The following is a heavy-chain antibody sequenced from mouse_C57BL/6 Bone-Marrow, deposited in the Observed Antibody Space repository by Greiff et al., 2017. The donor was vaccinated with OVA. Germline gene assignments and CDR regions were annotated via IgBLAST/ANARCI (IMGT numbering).Heavy chain of an antibody. CDR3: ARTQPLAY. Sequence: VQLQQPGAELVRPGSSVKLSCKASGYTFTSYWMDWVKQRPGQGLEWIGNIYPSDSETHYNQKFKDKATLTVDKSSSTAYMQLSSLTSGDSAVYYCARTQPLAYWGQGTLVTVSA. J-gene: IGHJ3*01. V-gene: IGHV1-61*01. D-gene: IGHD6-1*01. CDR1: GYTFTSYW. CDR2: IYPSDSET.